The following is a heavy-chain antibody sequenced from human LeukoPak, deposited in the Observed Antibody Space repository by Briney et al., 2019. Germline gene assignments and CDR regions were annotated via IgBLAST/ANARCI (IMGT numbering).Heavy chain of an antibody. CDR2: IFYGGST. D-gene: IGHD4-11*01. J-gene: IGHJ4*02. CDR1: GGSVSAYY. V-gene: IGHV4-59*02. Sequence: SETLSLTCTVSGGSVSAYYWSWIRQPPGKGLEWIGSIFYGGSTYYNPSLKSRVTISVDTSKNQFSLKLSSVTAADTAVYYCARALSNYYFDYWGQGTLVTVSS. CDR3: ARALSNYYFDY.